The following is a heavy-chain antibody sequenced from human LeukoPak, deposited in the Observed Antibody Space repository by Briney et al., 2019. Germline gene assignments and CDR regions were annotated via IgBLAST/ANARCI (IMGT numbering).Heavy chain of an antibody. J-gene: IGHJ6*02. CDR3: ASRGRIVGATGYYYGMDV. D-gene: IGHD1-26*01. V-gene: IGHV3-11*01. CDR2: ISSSGSTI. CDR1: GFTFSDYY. Sequence: GGSLRLSCAASGFTFSDYYMSWIRQAPGKGLEWVSYISSSGSTIYYADSVKGRFTISRDNAKNSLYLQMNSLGAEDTAVYYCASRGRIVGATGYYYGMDVWGQGTTVTVSS.